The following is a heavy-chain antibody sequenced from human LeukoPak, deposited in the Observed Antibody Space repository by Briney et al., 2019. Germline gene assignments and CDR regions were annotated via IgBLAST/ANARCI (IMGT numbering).Heavy chain of an antibody. CDR2: IIPIFGTA. Sequence: SVKVSCKASGGTFSSYAISWVRQAPGQGLEWMGGIIPIFGTANYAQKFQGRVTITTDESTSTAYTELSSLRSGDTAVYYCARIYDRSGYSHFDYWGQGTLVTVSS. CDR3: ARIYDRSGYSHFDY. D-gene: IGHD3-22*01. J-gene: IGHJ4*02. V-gene: IGHV1-69*05. CDR1: GGTFSSYA.